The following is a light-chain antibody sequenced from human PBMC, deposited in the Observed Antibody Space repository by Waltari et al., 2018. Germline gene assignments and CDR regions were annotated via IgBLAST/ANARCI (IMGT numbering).Light chain of an antibody. V-gene: IGLV3-25*03. CDR1: ALPNQN. CDR2: QDT. CDR3: QSAASSGLSVV. Sequence: SFELTQPPSVSVSPGQTARITCSGDALPNQNTYWYQQKPGQAPLLLIFQDTERPSGIPDRFSGSTSWTTVMLTISGVLAEDEADYYCQSAASSGLSVVFGGGTKLTVL. J-gene: IGLJ2*01.